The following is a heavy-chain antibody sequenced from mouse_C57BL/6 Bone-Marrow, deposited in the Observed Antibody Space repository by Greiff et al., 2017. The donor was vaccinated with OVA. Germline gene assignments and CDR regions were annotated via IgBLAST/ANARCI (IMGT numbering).Heavy chain of an antibody. J-gene: IGHJ1*03. CDR1: GFSLTSYG. V-gene: IGHV2-2*01. CDR3: ARPLITTVGYFDV. D-gene: IGHD1-1*01. CDR2: IWSGGST. Sequence: VQVVESGPGLVQPSQSLSITCTVSGFSLTSYGVHWVRQSPGKGLEWLGVIWSGGSTDYNAAFISRLSISKDNSKSQVFFKMNSLQADDTAIYYCARPLITTVGYFDVWGTGTTVTVSS.